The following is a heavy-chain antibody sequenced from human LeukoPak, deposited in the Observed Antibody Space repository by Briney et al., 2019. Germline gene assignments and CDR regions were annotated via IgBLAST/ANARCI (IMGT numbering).Heavy chain of an antibody. D-gene: IGHD2-15*01. V-gene: IGHV1-69*13. CDR2: IIPIFGTA. CDR3: ARRMTPYYYGMDV. Sequence: ASVKVSCKASGGTFSSYAISWVRQAPGQGLEWMGGIIPIFGTANYAQKFQGRVTITADESTSTAYMELSSLRSEDTAVYYCARRMTPYYYGMDVWGQGTTVTVSS. CDR1: GGTFSSYA. J-gene: IGHJ6*02.